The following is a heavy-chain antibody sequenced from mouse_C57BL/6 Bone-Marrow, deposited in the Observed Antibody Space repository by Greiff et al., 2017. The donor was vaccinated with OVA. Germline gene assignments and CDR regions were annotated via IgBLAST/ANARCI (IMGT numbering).Heavy chain of an antibody. CDR1: GYTFTDYE. Sequence: QVQLQQSGAELVRPGASVTLSCKASGYTFTDYEMHWVKQTPVHGLEWIGAIDPETGGTAYNQKFKGKAILTADKSSSTAYMELLSLTSEDSAVYYCTRSYSNYYAMDYWGQGTSATVTS. V-gene: IGHV1-15*01. CDR3: TRSYSNYYAMDY. D-gene: IGHD2-5*01. CDR2: IDPETGGT. J-gene: IGHJ4*01.